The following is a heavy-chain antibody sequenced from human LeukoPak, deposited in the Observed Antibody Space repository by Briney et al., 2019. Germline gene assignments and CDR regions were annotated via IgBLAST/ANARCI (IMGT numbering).Heavy chain of an antibody. CDR2: INHSGST. V-gene: IGHV4-34*01. CDR1: GGSFSGYY. J-gene: IGHJ4*02. D-gene: IGHD5-24*01. Sequence: SETLSLTCAVYGGSFSGYYWSWVRQPPGKGLEWIGEINHSGSTNYNPSLKSRVTISVDTSKNQFSLKLSSVTAADTAVYYCARHVTGDGYKFAGYFFDYWGQGTLVTVSS. CDR3: ARHVTGDGYKFAGYFFDY.